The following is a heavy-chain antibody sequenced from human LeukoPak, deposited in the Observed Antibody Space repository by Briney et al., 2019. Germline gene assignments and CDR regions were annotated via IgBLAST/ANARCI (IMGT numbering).Heavy chain of an antibody. CDR2: IYTSGNT. CDR1: GGSISSYY. J-gene: IGHJ5*02. Sequence: SETLSLTCTVSGGSISSYYWSWVRQPAGKGLEWIGRIYTSGNTNYNPSLKGRVTMSVDTSKNQFSLNLSSVTPEDTAVYYCVRGSWNGPGWFDPWGQGTLVTVSS. V-gene: IGHV4-4*07. D-gene: IGHD1-1*01. CDR3: VRGSWNGPGWFDP.